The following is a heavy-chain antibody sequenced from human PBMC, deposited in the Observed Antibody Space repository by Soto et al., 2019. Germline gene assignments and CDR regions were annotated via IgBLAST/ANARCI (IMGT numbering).Heavy chain of an antibody. D-gene: IGHD6-19*01. J-gene: IGHJ4*02. V-gene: IGHV3-23*01. CDR2: ISGSGDST. CDR3: AKERSSGWSFDY. CDR1: GFTFSTYA. Sequence: EVQLLESGGGLVQPGGSLRLSCAASGFTFSTYAMNWVRQAPGKGLEWVSGISGSGDSTYYADSVKGRFTVSRDNSKNRLYLQMNCLKAEDTAVFYCAKERSSGWSFDYWGQGTLVTVSS.